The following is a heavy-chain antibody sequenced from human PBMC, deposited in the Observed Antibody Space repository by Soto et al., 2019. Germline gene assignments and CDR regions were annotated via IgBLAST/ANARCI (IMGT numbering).Heavy chain of an antibody. D-gene: IGHD3-10*01. J-gene: IGHJ6*03. CDR3: ARGYYGSGTYNDYYYMDV. CDR1: GYTFTSYY. CDR2: INPSSGST. V-gene: IGHV1-46*03. Sequence: ASVKVSCKASGYTFTSYYMHWVRQAPGQGLEWMGIINPSSGSTSYAQKFQGRVTMTRDTSTSTVYMELSSLRSEDTAVYYCARGYYGSGTYNDYYYMDVWGKGTTVTVSS.